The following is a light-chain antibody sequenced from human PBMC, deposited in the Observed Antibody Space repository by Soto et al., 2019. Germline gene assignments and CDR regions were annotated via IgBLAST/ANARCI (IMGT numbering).Light chain of an antibody. CDR3: QQYYSYAFT. CDR2: AAS. CDR1: QGISSY. V-gene: IGKV1-8*01. J-gene: IGKJ3*01. Sequence: AIRMTQSPSSFSASTGDRVTITCRASQGISSYLAWYQQKPGKAPKLLIYAASTLQSGVPSRFSGSGSGTDFTLTISCLHSEDFATYYCQQYYSYAFTFGPGTKVDI.